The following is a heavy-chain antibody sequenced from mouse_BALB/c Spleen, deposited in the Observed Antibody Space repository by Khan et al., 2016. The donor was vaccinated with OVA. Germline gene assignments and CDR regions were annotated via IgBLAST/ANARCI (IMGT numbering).Heavy chain of an antibody. J-gene: IGHJ2*01. V-gene: IGHV2-6-1*01. CDR3: ARGIWYYGSLLLDY. CDR1: GFSLTSYG. Sequence: VKLLESGPGLVAPSQSLSITCTISGFSLTSYGVHWVRQPPGQGLEWLVVIWSDGITTYNSALKSRLSISQANSMSQVFLKINSFQPDDTAKYCSARGIWYYGSLLLDYWGQGTTLTVSS. D-gene: IGHD1-1*01. CDR2: IWSDGIT.